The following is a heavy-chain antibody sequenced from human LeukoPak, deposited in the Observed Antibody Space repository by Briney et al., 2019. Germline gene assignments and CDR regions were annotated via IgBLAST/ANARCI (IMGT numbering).Heavy chain of an antibody. D-gene: IGHD3-10*01. CDR1: GFTFSNYW. CDR3: ARDLVPYGMDV. Sequence: GGSLRLSCAASGFTFSNYWMTWVRQAPGKGLEWVSSISSSSSYIYYADSVKGRFTISRDNAKNSLYLQMNSLRAEDTAVYYCARDLVPYGMDVWGQGTTVTVSS. V-gene: IGHV3-21*01. CDR2: ISSSSSYI. J-gene: IGHJ6*02.